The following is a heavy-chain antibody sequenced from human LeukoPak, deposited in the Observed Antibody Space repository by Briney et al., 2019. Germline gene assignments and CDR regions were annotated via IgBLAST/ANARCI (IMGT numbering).Heavy chain of an antibody. Sequence: GGSLRLSCAASGFTFSSYWMSWARQAPGKGLEGVANIKQDGSEKYYVDSVKGRFTISRDNANNSMYLQMNRMRAEDTAVYYCVREYYYDSSGKPALDYWGQGTLVTVSS. CDR1: GFTFSSYW. J-gene: IGHJ4*02. D-gene: IGHD3-22*01. CDR2: IKQDGSEK. CDR3: VREYYYDSSGKPALDY. V-gene: IGHV3-7*01.